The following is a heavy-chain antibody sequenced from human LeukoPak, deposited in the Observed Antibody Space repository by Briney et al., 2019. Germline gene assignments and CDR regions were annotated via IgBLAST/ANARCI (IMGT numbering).Heavy chain of an antibody. D-gene: IGHD6-19*01. J-gene: IGHJ3*02. CDR2: VRGNGYVT. CDR3: AKSRSVEDGFDI. CDR1: GFTFSSYS. V-gene: IGHV3-23*01. Sequence: GGSLRLSCAASGFTFSSYSMNWVRQAPGKGLEWVSAVRGNGYVTYYANSVKGRFTISRDSSKNTLYLQMNGLRADDTAVYHCAKSRSVEDGFDIWGHGTMVTVSS.